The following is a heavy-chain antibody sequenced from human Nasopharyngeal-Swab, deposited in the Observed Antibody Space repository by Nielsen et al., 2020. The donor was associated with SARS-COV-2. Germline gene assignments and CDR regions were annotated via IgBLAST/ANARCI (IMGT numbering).Heavy chain of an antibody. Sequence: SVKVSCKASGYTFTSYAMNLVRQAPGQGLEWMGWINTNTGNPTYAQGFTGRFVFSLDTSVSTAYLQISSLKAEDTAVYYCAREEGITIFGVPIGFGYYGMDVWGQGTTVTVSS. D-gene: IGHD3-3*01. CDR3: AREEGITIFGVPIGFGYYGMDV. J-gene: IGHJ6*02. CDR1: GYTFTSYA. V-gene: IGHV7-4-1*02. CDR2: INTNTGNP.